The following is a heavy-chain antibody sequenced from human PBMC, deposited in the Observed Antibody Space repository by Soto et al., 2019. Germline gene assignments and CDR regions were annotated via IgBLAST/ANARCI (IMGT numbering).Heavy chain of an antibody. CDR2: MRSKGNNYAT. CDR1: GFTFSGSA. CDR3: TSGLYYYDSRGYSY. D-gene: IGHD3-22*01. V-gene: IGHV3-73*01. Sequence: XXSLRLSCAASGFTFSGSAIHWVLQASGKGLEWVGRMRSKGNNYATSYAASVKGRFTISRDDSKNTAYLHMNSLKTEDTAVYYCTSGLYYYDSRGYSYWGQGTLVTVSS. J-gene: IGHJ4*02.